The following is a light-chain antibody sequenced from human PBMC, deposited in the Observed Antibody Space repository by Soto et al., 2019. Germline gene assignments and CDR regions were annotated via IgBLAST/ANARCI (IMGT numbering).Light chain of an antibody. V-gene: IGLV1-40*01. CDR3: HSYDSSLSASV. J-gene: IGLJ3*02. CDR1: SSNIGAGYD. Sequence: QSVLTQPPSVSGAPGQRVTISCTGSSSNIGAGYDVHWYPQLPGTAPKLLIFGNNYRPSGVPDRFSGSKSGTSASLAITGLQAEDEADYYCHSYDSSLSASVFGGGTKLTVL. CDR2: GNN.